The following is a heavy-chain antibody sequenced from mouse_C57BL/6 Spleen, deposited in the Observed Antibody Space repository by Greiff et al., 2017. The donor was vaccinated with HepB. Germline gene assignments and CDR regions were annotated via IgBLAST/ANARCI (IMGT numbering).Heavy chain of an antibody. CDR1: GFTFSDYG. CDR3: ARPRITTVVDGFAY. V-gene: IGHV5-17*01. D-gene: IGHD1-1*01. Sequence: EVKVVESGGGLVKPGGSLKLSCAASGFTFSDYGMHWVRQAPEKGLEWVAYISSGSSTIYYADTVKGRFTISRDNAKNTLFLQMTSLRSEDTAMYYCARPRITTVVDGFAYWGQGTLVTVSA. CDR2: ISSGSSTI. J-gene: IGHJ3*01.